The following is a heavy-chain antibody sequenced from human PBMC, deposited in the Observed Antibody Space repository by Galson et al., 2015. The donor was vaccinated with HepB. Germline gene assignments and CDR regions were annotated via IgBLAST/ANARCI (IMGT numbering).Heavy chain of an antibody. D-gene: IGHD3-10*01. CDR1: GVTLSKYG. CDR3: ARGSNPWKHLDY. V-gene: IGHV3-23*01. J-gene: IGHJ4*02. CDR2: ISDSGDST. Sequence: SLRLSCAGSGVTLSKYGMSWVRQAPGKGLDWVSVISDSGDSTHYADSVKGRFIISRDNSRNTLYLQMNSLRAEDTAVYYCARGSNPWKHLDYWGQGTLVTVSS.